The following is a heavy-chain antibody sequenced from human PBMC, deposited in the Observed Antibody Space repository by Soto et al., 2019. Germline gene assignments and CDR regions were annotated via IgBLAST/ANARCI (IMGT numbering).Heavy chain of an antibody. Sequence: PSETLSLTCTVSGGSVSSGSYYWSWIRQPPGKGLEWIGYIYYSGSTNYNPSLKSRVTISVDTSKNQFSLKLSSVTAADTAVYYCARDRLNRLRLAQGAFDIWGQGTMVTVSS. CDR3: ARDRLNRLRLAQGAFDI. CDR1: GGSVSSGSYY. V-gene: IGHV4-61*01. CDR2: IYYSGST. D-gene: IGHD5-12*01. J-gene: IGHJ3*02.